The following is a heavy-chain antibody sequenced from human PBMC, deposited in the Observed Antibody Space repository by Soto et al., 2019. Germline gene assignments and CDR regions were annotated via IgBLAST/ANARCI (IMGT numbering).Heavy chain of an antibody. V-gene: IGHV3-23*01. D-gene: IGHD2-8*02. CDR1: GFTFSNYG. CDR3: VSRPPPLVAGPFDY. CDR2: ISYGDVTT. J-gene: IGHJ4*02. Sequence: PGGSLRLSCAASGFTFSNYGMSWVRQALGKGLEWVSSISYGDVTTYYADSVRGRFTISRDNYKNTVYLQMNSLRAQDTAVYYCVSRPPPLVAGPFDYWGQGAPVTVSS.